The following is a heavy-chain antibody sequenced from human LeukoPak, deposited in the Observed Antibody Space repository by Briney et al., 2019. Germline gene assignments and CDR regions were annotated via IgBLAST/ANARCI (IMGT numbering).Heavy chain of an antibody. J-gene: IGHJ6*02. CDR1: GYTFTGYY. CDR2: INPNSGGT. CDR3: ARGAPSYYYYGMDV. D-gene: IGHD3-16*01. V-gene: IGHV1-2*04. Sequence: ASVKVSCKASGYTFTGYYMHWVRQAPGQGLEWMGWINPNSGGTNYAQKFQGWVTMTRDTSISTAHMELSRLRSDDTAVYYCARGAPSYYYYGMDVWGQGTTVTVSS.